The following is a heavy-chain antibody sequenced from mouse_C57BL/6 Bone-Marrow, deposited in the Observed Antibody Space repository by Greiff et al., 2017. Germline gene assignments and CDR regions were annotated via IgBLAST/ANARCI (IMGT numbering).Heavy chain of an antibody. CDR1: GYTFTDYY. CDR2: INPYNGGT. D-gene: IGHD1-1*01. J-gene: IGHJ3*01. CDR3: ARSYGSSYRFAY. V-gene: IGHV1-19*01. Sequence: EVKLQESGPVLVKPGASVKMSCKASGYTFTDYYMNWVKQSHGKSLEWIGVINPYNGGTSYNQKFKGKATLTVDKSSSTAYMELNSLTSEDSAVYYCARSYGSSYRFAYWGQGTLVTVSA.